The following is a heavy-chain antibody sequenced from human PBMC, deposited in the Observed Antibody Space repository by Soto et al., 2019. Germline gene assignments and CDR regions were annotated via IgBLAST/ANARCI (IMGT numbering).Heavy chain of an antibody. J-gene: IGHJ6*03. D-gene: IGHD2-15*01. CDR2: IYYSGST. Sequence: QVQLQESGPGLVKPSETLSLTCTVSGGSISSYYWSWIRQPPGKGLEWIGYIYYSGSTNYNPSLKRRVTISVDTSKNQFSLKLSSVTAADTAVYYCARLEDFYYYMDVWGKGTTVTVSS. V-gene: IGHV4-59*08. CDR1: GGSISSYY. CDR3: ARLEDFYYYMDV.